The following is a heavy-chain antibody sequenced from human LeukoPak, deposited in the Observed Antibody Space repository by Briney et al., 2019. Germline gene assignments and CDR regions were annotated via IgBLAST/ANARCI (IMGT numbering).Heavy chain of an antibody. CDR2: ITGGGGHT. CDR1: GFTFSSYA. J-gene: IGHJ3*02. Sequence: PGGSLRLSCAASGFTFSSYAMSWVRQAPGKGLEWVSAITGGGGHTYSADSLKGRFTISRDNSKNTLYLQMNSVRAEDTAVYYCARDLNFGTDAFEIWGQGTMVTVSS. V-gene: IGHV3-23*01. D-gene: IGHD3-10*01. CDR3: ARDLNFGTDAFEI.